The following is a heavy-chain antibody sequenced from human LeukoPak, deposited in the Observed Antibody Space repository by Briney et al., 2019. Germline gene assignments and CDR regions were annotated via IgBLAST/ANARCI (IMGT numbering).Heavy chain of an antibody. D-gene: IGHD3-22*01. V-gene: IGHV5-51*01. CDR2: IYPGDSDT. J-gene: IGHJ5*02. CDR1: GYSFTSYW. CDR3: ARRPWYYYDSSGYSYWFDP. Sequence: GESLKISCKGSGYSFTSYWIGWVRQMPGKGLEWMGIIYPGDSDTRYSPSFQGQVTISADKSISTAYLQWSSLKASDTAMYYCARRPWYYYDSSGYSYWFDPWGQGTLVTVSS.